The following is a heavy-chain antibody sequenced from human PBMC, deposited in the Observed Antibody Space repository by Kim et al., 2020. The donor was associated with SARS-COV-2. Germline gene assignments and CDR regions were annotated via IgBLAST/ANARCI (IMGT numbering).Heavy chain of an antibody. Sequence: GGSLRLSCAASGFTFSNAWMSWVRQAPGKGLEWVGRIKSKTDGGTTDYAAPVKGRFTISRDDSKNTLYLQMNSLKTEDTSVYYCTTDVLSSTVTTWPHYWGQGTLVTVSS. CDR3: TTDVLSSTVTTWPHY. CDR1: GFTFSNAW. V-gene: IGHV3-15*01. CDR2: IKSKTDGGTT. J-gene: IGHJ4*02. D-gene: IGHD4-17*01.